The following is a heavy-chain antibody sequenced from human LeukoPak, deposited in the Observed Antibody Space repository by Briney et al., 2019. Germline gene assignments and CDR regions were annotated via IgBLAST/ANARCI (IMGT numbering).Heavy chain of an antibody. D-gene: IGHD3-22*01. J-gene: IGHJ3*02. CDR3: ARDQITVGSSGYYVRGAFDI. V-gene: IGHV4-4*07. Sequence: PSETLSLTCTVSGGSISSYYWSWIRQPAGKGLEWIGRMYTSGSTNYNPSLKSRVTMSVDTSKNQFSLKLSSVTAADTAVYYCARDQITVGSSGYYVRGAFDIWGQGTMVTVSS. CDR1: GGSISSYY. CDR2: MYTSGST.